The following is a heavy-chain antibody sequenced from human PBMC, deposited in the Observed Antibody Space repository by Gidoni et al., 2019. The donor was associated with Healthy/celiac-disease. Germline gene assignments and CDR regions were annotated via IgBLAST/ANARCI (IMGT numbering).Heavy chain of an antibody. V-gene: IGHV4-34*01. J-gene: IGHJ6*02. Sequence: QVQLQQWGAGLLKPSETLSLTCAVYGGSFSGYYWSWIRQPPGKGLEWIGEINHRGSTNYNPSLKSRVTISVDTSKNQFSLKLSSVTAADTAVYYCASGWYYYYYGMDVWGQGTTVTVSS. CDR1: GGSFSGYY. CDR2: INHRGST. CDR3: ASGWYYYYYGMDV.